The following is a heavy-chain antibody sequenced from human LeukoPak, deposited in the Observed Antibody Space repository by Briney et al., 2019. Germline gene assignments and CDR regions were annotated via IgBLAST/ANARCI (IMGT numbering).Heavy chain of an antibody. CDR2: ISSSGSPI. CDR3: ACGSGSFYYYYGMDV. D-gene: IGHD3-10*01. CDR1: GFTFSSYE. J-gene: IGHJ6*04. V-gene: IGHV3-48*03. Sequence: GGSLRLSCAASGFTFSSYEMYWVRHAPGNGLEWVSYISSSGSPIYYTDSVKGRFTISRDNAKNSLYLQMNSLRAEDTAVYYCACGSGSFYYYYGMDVWGKGTTVTVSS.